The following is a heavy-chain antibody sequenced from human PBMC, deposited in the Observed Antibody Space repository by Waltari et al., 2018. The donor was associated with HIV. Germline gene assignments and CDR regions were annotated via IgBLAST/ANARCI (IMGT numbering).Heavy chain of an antibody. J-gene: IGHJ4*02. D-gene: IGHD3-22*01. CDR3: ASSPDSSGYVDY. Sequence: QVQLQESGPGLVKPSETLSLTCAVSGYSISSGYYWGWIRQPPGKGLEWIGSIYHSGRTYHNPSLKSRVTISVDTSKNQFSLKLSSVTAADTAVYYCASSPDSSGYVDYWGQGTLVTVSS. CDR2: IYHSGRT. CDR1: GYSISSGYY. V-gene: IGHV4-38-2*01.